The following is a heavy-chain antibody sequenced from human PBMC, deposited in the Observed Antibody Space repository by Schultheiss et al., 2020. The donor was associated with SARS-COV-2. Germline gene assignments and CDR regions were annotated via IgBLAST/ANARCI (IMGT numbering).Heavy chain of an antibody. CDR2: IYTSGST. D-gene: IGHD3-22*01. J-gene: IGHJ6*02. CDR1: GGSISSYY. V-gene: IGHV4-4*07. CDR3: ARGWGVHYYDTEQPLYGMDV. Sequence: SETLSLTCTVSGGSISSYYWSWIRQPAGKGLEWIGRIYTSGSTNYNPSLKSRVTISVDTSKNQFSLKLSSVTAEDTAVYYCARGWGVHYYDTEQPLYGMDVLGQGTTVTVSS.